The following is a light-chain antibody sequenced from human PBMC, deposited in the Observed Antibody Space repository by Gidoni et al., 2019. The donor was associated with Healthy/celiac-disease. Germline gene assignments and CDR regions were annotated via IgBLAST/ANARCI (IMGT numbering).Light chain of an antibody. CDR3: QQRSNWPPGYT. CDR1: QSVSSY. J-gene: IGKJ2*01. V-gene: IGKV3-11*01. CDR2: DAS. Sequence: PGERATLSCRASQSVSSYLAWYQQKPGQAPRLLIYDASNRATGIPARFSGSGSGTDFTLTISSLEPEDFAVYYCQQRSNWPPGYTFGQXTKLEIK.